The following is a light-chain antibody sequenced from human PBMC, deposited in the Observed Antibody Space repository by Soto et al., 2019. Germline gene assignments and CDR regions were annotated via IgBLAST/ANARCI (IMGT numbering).Light chain of an antibody. Sequence: EIMMTQSPATLSVSPGERATLSCRASQSVRNNLAWYQQRRGQAPRLLIYYASTRATGVPARFSGSGSGTEVTPTISSLQSEDSALYYCQQYNNWPPITFGQGTRLEIK. CDR3: QQYNNWPPIT. J-gene: IGKJ5*01. V-gene: IGKV3-15*01. CDR2: YAS. CDR1: QSVRNN.